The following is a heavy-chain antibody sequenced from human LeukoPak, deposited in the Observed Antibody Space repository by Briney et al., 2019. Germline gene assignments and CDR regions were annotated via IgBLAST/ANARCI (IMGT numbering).Heavy chain of an antibody. CDR1: GGSISSYY. J-gene: IGHJ6*03. CDR2: IYYSGST. Sequence: PSETLSLTCTVSGGSISSYYWSWIRQPPGKGLEWIGYIYYSGSTYYNPSLKSRVTISVDTSRNQFSLKLSSVTAADTAVYYCARVEGPGIEYYYYYMDVWGKGTTVTVSS. V-gene: IGHV4-59*08. CDR3: ARVEGPGIEYYYYYMDV. D-gene: IGHD3-10*01.